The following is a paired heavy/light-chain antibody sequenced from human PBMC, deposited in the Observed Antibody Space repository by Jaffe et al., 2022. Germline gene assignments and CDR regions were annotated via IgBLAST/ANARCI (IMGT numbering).Light chain of an antibody. J-gene: IGKJ4*01. V-gene: IGKV1-12*01. CDR3: QQANSFPPA. CDR1: QGISSW. CDR2: AAS. Sequence: DIQMTQSPSSVSASVGDRVTITCRASQGISSWLAWYQQKPGKAPKLLIYAASSLQSGVPSRFSGSGSGTDFTLTISSLQPEDFATYYCQQANSFPPAFGGGTKVEIK.
Heavy chain of an antibody. CDR2: IRYDGSNK. V-gene: IGHV3-30*02. J-gene: IGHJ6*03. CDR1: GFTFSSYG. Sequence: QVQLVESGGGVVQPGGSLRLSCAASGFTFSSYGMHWVRQAPGKGLEWVAFIRYDGSNKYYADSVKGRFTISRDNSKNTLYLQMNSLRAEDTAVYYCAKAKLGYCTGGVCYRDYYYYMDVWGKGTTVTVSS. CDR3: AKAKLGYCTGGVCYRDYYYYMDV. D-gene: IGHD2-8*02.